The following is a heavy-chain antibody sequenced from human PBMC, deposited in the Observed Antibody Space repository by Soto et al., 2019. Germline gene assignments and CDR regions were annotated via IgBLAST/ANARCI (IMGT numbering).Heavy chain of an antibody. CDR2: IKSKTDGGTT. J-gene: IGHJ6*02. V-gene: IGHV3-15*01. D-gene: IGHD4-17*01. Sequence: VGSLRLSCAASVFTFSNAWMSWVRHSPGEWLEWVGRIKSKTDGGTTDYAAPVKGRFTISRDDSKNTLYLQMNSLKTEDTAVYYCSTVTRYYYYYYGMDVWGQGTTVTVSS. CDR3: STVTRYYYYYYGMDV. CDR1: VFTFSNAW.